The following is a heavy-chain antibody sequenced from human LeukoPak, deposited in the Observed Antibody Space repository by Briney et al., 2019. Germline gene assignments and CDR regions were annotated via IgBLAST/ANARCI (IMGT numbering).Heavy chain of an antibody. CDR3: ARPRGYSGYDYAFDI. D-gene: IGHD5-12*01. CDR1: GFTFSSYA. V-gene: IGHV3-7*01. J-gene: IGHJ3*02. CDR2: IKKDGSEK. Sequence: GGSLRLSCAASGFTFSSYAMSWVRQAPGKGLEWGANIKKDGSEKYYVDSVKGRFTISRDNSKDTLYLQMNSLRPEDTAVYYCARPRGYSGYDYAFDIWGQGTMVTVSS.